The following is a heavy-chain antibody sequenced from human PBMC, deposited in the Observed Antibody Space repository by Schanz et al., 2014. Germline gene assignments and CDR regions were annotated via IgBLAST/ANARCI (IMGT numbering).Heavy chain of an antibody. D-gene: IGHD1-7*01. CDR1: GFTVSSNY. J-gene: IGHJ6*03. V-gene: IGHV3-66*02. Sequence: EVHLVESGGGLVQPGGSLRLSCAASGFTVSSNYMSWVRQAPWKGLEWVSLIYSNGSTYYADSVKGRFIISRDNSKNTLCLQMNSLRAEDTAVYYCARELLPPDYYYDMDVWGKGTTVTVSS. CDR2: IYSNGST. CDR3: ARELLPPDYYYDMDV.